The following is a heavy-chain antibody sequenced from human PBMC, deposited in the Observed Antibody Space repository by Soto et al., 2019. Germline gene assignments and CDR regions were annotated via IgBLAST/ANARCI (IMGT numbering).Heavy chain of an antibody. CDR1: GYTFTSYD. Sequence: QVQLVQSGAEVKKPGASVKVSCKASGYTFTSYDINWVRQATGQGLEWMGWMNPNSGNTGYAQKFQGRVTMTRNTSISTAYMELSSLRSEDTAVYYCARGRVGSTGDYGAYYYYGMDVWGQGTTVTVSS. CDR3: ARGRVGSTGDYGAYYYYGMDV. J-gene: IGHJ6*02. CDR2: MNPNSGNT. V-gene: IGHV1-8*01. D-gene: IGHD4-17*01.